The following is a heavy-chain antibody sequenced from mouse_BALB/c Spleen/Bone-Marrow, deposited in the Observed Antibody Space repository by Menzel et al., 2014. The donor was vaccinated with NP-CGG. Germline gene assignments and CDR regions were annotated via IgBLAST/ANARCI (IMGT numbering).Heavy chain of an antibody. D-gene: IGHD3-3*01. J-gene: IGHJ2*01. V-gene: IGHV1-9*01. CDR3: SSRARCFGRGLDD. CDR1: GYIFSSYW. CDR2: ILPGSGNT. Sequence: QVQLQQSGAELMKPWASVTISCNATGYIFSSYWIDWVKQRPGQGLEWIGEILPGSGNTNYNEKFRDKATFTAETSSNIADMQLSNMISEDSAVDYYSSRARCFGRGLDDGGQGTTVTVSS.